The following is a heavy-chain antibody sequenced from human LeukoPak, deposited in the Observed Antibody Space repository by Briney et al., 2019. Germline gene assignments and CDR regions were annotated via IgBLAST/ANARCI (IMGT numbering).Heavy chain of an antibody. CDR3: ARPAGWRWLQHPLNY. D-gene: IGHD5-24*01. CDR1: GGTFSSYA. CDR2: IIPILGIA. Sequence: GASVKVSCKASGGTFSSYAISWVRQAPGQGLEWMGRIIPILGIANYAQKFQGRVTITADKSTSTAYMELSSLRSEDTAVYYCARPAGWRWLQHPLNYWGQGTLVTVSS. J-gene: IGHJ4*02. V-gene: IGHV1-69*04.